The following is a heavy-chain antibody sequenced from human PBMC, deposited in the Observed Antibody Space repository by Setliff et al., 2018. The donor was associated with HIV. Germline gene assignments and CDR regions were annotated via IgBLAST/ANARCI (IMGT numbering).Heavy chain of an antibody. Sequence: SETLSLTCTVSGDSVSRSNYYWAWIRQPPGKGLEWIGSMDYNEITYYNPSLKSRVPLSVDTPKNQFSLYLSSVTASDTAVYYYASLFRLSGFWISFLPDYWGQGILVTVSS. CDR3: ASLFRLSGFWISFLPDY. CDR2: MDYNEIT. J-gene: IGHJ4*02. D-gene: IGHD3-3*01. V-gene: IGHV4-39*01. CDR1: GDSVSRSNYY.